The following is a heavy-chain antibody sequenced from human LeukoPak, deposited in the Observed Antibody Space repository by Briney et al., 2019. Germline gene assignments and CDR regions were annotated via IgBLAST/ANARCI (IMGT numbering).Heavy chain of an antibody. V-gene: IGHV1-8*01. J-gene: IGHJ4*02. CDR2: MNPNSGNT. CDR1: GYTFTSYD. Sequence: ASVKVSCKASGYTFTSYDINWVRQATGQGLEWTGWMNPNSGNTGYAQKFQGRVTMTRNTSISTAYMELSSLRSEDTAVYYCARGNPGVPYYYDSSGSQYDYWGQGTLVTVSS. CDR3: ARGNPGVPYYYDSSGSQYDY. D-gene: IGHD3-22*01.